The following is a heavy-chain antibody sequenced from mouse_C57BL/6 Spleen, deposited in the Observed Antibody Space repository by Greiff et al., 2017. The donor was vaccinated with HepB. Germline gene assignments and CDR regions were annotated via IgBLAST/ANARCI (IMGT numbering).Heavy chain of an antibody. Sequence: VQLQQSGPELVKPGASVKIPCKASGYTFTDYNMDWVKQSHGKSLEWIGDINPNNGGTIYNQKFKGKATLTVDKSSSTAYMELRSLTSEDTAVYYCARHYGSSSWYFDVWGTGTTVTVSS. V-gene: IGHV1-18*01. CDR1: GYTFTDYN. D-gene: IGHD1-1*01. CDR3: ARHYGSSSWYFDV. J-gene: IGHJ1*03. CDR2: INPNNGGT.